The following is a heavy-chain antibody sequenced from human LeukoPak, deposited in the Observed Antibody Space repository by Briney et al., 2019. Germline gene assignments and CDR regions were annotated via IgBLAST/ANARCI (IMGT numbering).Heavy chain of an antibody. V-gene: IGHV3-7*01. J-gene: IGHJ4*02. CDR2: IKQDGSEK. CDR1: GFTLSSYW. CDR3: ARVQWELRGVGSYFDY. D-gene: IGHD1-26*01. Sequence: TGGSLRLSCAASGFTLSSYWMNWVRQAPGKGLEGVANIKQDGSEKYYVDSVKGRFTISRDNAKNSLYLQMNSLRAEDTAVYYCARVQWELRGVGSYFDYWGQGTLVTVSS.